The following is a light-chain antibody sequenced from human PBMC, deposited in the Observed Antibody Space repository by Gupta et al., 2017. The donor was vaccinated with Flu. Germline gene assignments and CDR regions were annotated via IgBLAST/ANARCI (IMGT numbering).Light chain of an antibody. J-gene: IGLJ1*01. Sequence: SSELTQDPAVSVALGQTVTPTCQGDTLSSFFASWYQQKPGQAPLLVLYGKDKRPSGIPDRFSGFTSGNTASLTIAGAQAEDEGDYYCCSRDTSAKYHYVFGPGTKVTVL. CDR1: TLSSFF. CDR2: GKD. V-gene: IGLV3-19*01. CDR3: CSRDTSAKYHYV.